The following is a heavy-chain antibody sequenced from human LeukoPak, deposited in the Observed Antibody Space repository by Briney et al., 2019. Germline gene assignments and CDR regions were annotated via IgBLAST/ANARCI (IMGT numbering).Heavy chain of an antibody. D-gene: IGHD2-2*01. Sequence: PSETLSLTCTVFGGSLNSGSYYWSWVRQHPGKGLEWIGYISYRGGTHYNPSLKSRVSISGDTSKNQFSLSVNSVTAADTAVYYCARLWYQLLFTWFDPWGQGTLVTVSS. V-gene: IGHV4-31*03. J-gene: IGHJ5*02. CDR3: ARLWYQLLFTWFDP. CDR1: GGSLNSGSYY. CDR2: ISYRGGT.